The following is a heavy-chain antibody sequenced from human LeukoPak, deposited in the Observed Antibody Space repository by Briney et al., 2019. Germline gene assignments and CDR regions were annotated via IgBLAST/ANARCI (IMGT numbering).Heavy chain of an antibody. CDR1: GYTFTSYG. Sequence: GASVKVSCKASGYTFTSYGISWVRQAPGQGLEWMGWISAYNGNTNYAQKLQGRVTMTTDTSTSTAYMELRSLRSDDTAVYHCAKVVGYCSSTSCYLYYYYYMDVWGKGTTVTVSS. CDR3: AKVVGYCSSTSCYLYYYYYMDV. CDR2: ISAYNGNT. V-gene: IGHV1-18*01. D-gene: IGHD2-2*01. J-gene: IGHJ6*03.